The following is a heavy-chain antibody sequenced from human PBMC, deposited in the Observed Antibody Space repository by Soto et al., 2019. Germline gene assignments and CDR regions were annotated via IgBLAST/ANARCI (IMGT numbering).Heavy chain of an antibody. CDR3: ARHNYDSSSYYHYYYGMDV. D-gene: IGHD3-22*01. CDR2: INHSGST. CDR1: GGSGGSFSGYY. J-gene: IGHJ6*02. V-gene: IGHV4-34*01. Sequence: QVQLQQWGAGLLKPSETLSLTCAVNGGSGGSFSGYYWSWIRQPPGKGLEWIGEINHSGSTNYNQPHRIRFPIAVGTPKNQFSLKQSSVTAADTAFYYCARHNYDSSSYYHYYYGMDVWGQGTTVTVSS.